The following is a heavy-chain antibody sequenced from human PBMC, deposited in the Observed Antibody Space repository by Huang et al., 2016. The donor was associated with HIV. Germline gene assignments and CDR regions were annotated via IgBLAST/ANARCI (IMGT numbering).Heavy chain of an antibody. CDR3: ARDKEAGTPFFDP. CDR2: IKGDGIT. V-gene: IGHV1-3*01. CDR1: GFNFLTYA. Sequence: QVQLVQSGAEVEKPGASVNLSCKASGFNFLTYALHWVRQAPGQRLEWMGWIKGDGITKYSQKVQGRVTITRDRSASTVYVDFKSLTYEDTAVYYCARDKEAGTPFFDPWGQGTLVTVSS. J-gene: IGHJ5*02. D-gene: IGHD6-19*01.